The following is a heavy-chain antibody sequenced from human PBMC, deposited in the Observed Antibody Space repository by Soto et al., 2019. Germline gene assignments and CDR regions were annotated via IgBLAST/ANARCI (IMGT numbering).Heavy chain of an antibody. CDR2: ISYDGSNK. V-gene: IGHV3-30*18. J-gene: IGHJ6*02. CDR1: GFTFSSYG. D-gene: IGHD6-6*01. CDR3: AKGLEQLSHYYYYYGMDV. Sequence: GGSLRLSCAASGFTFSSYGMHWVRQAPGKGLEWVAVISYDGSNKYYADSVKGRFTISRDNSKNTLYLQMNSLRAEDTAVYYCAKGLEQLSHYYYYYGMDVWGQGTTVTVSS.